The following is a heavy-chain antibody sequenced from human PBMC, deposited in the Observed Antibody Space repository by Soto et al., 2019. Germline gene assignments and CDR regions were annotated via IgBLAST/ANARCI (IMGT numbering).Heavy chain of an antibody. CDR1: GDSVSSNSAA. J-gene: IGHJ6*02. D-gene: IGHD6-19*01. CDR2: TYYRSKWYN. Sequence: SQTLLLTCAISGDSVSSNSAAWNWIRQSPSRGLEWLGRTYYRSKWYNDYAVSVKSRITINPDTSKNQFSLQLNSVTPEDTAVYYCARDTYSSGRYYYYYYGMDVWGQGTTVTVSS. CDR3: ARDTYSSGRYYYYYYGMDV. V-gene: IGHV6-1*01.